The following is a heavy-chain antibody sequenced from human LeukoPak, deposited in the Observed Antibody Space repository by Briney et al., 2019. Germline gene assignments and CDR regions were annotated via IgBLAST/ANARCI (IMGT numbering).Heavy chain of an antibody. D-gene: IGHD3-9*01. CDR3: ATGSSNSLRYFDWLLPFDY. V-gene: IGHV1-24*01. CDR2: FDPENGGR. J-gene: IGHJ4*02. CDR1: GYTLTELA. Sequence: ASVRVSCKVSGYTLTELAMHWVRHAPGKGLEWIGGFDPENGGRVYAQKFQGRVTMTEDRSIDTVYMELTSLRSEDTAVYYCATGSSNSLRYFDWLLPFDYWGQGTLVTVSS.